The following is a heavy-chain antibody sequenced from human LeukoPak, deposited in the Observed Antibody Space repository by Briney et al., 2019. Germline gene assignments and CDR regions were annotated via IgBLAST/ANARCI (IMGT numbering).Heavy chain of an antibody. CDR1: GFTFSSHW. CDR3: ARGAQNYAIWYYYYYMDV. V-gene: IGHV3-7*01. J-gene: IGHJ6*03. CDR2: IKQDGSEK. D-gene: IGHD1-7*01. Sequence: GGSLRLSCAASGFTFSSHWMAWVRQAPGKGLEWVANIKQDGSEKYYLDSMKGRFTISRDNAKNSLYLQMNSLRAEDTAVYYCARGAQNYAIWYYYYYMDVWGKGTTVTVSS.